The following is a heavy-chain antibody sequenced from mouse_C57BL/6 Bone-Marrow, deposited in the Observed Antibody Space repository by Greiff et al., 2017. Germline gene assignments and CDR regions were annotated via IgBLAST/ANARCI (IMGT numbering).Heavy chain of an antibody. D-gene: IGHD1-1*01. J-gene: IGHJ3*01. CDR2: ISSGSSTI. Sequence: EVKVVESGGGLVKPGGSLKLSCAASGFTFSDYGMHWVRQAPEKGLEWVAYISSGSSTISYADTVKGRFTISRDNAKNTLCLQMTSLRSEDTAMYYCARRPRPITTVVAKAYWGQGTLVTVSA. CDR3: ARRPRPITTVVAKAY. CDR1: GFTFSDYG. V-gene: IGHV5-17*01.